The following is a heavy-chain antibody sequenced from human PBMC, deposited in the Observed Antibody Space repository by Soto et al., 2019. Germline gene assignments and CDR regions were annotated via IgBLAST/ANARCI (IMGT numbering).Heavy chain of an antibody. CDR1: GFTFSSYS. CDR3: ARDKDWAFDY. Sequence: LRLSCVASGFTFSSYSMVWVRQAPGKGLEWLSYIFVSSTIINYADSVKGRFTVSRDNARNSLFLLMNSLRAEDTAVYYCARDKDWAFDYWGQGTLVTVSS. CDR2: IFVSSTII. D-gene: IGHD3-9*01. J-gene: IGHJ4*02. V-gene: IGHV3-48*04.